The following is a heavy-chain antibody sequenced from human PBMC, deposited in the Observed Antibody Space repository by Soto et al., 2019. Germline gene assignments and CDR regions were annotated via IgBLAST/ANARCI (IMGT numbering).Heavy chain of an antibody. V-gene: IGHV3-21*05. CDR1: GYTFSSYA. Sequence: GGSLRLSCAASGYTFSSYAMNWVRQAPGKGLEWLSYITSRGDYTRYADSVKGRFTISRDSAQSSLYLQMNSLRAEYTAMYYCVREFFGELIWGQGTPVTVSS. J-gene: IGHJ4*02. CDR3: VREFFGELI. D-gene: IGHD3-10*01. CDR2: ITSRGDYT.